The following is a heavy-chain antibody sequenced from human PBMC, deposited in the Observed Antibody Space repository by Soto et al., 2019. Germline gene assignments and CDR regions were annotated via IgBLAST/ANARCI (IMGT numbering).Heavy chain of an antibody. CDR1: GLTFGSRA. D-gene: IGHD3-10*01. V-gene: IGHV3-23*01. CDR2: ITDTGGDA. CDR3: ARGSTDSYPGSRIFGF. Sequence: GGSLRLSCVASGLTFGSRAMTWVRQAPGEGLQWVSTITDTGGDAKYADSVRGRFVISRDNSKKTLYLQMTSLTAEDSAMYYCARGSTDSYPGSRIFGFWGRGTLVTVSS. J-gene: IGHJ4*02.